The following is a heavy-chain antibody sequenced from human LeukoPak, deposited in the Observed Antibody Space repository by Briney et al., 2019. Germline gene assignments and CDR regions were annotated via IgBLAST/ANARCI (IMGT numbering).Heavy chain of an antibody. CDR2: IYYSGST. CDR3: ARGPLGDFLDY. CDR1: GGSISSGGYY. J-gene: IGHJ4*02. V-gene: IGHV4-31*03. Sequence: PSETLSLTCTVSGGSISSGGYYWSWIRQHPGKGLEWIGYIYYSGSTYYNPSLKSRVTISVDTSKNQFSLKLSSVTAADTAVYYCARGPLGDFLDYWGQGTLVTVSS. D-gene: IGHD3-3*01.